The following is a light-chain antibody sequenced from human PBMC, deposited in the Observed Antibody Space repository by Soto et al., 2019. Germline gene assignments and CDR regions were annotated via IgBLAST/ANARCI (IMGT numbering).Light chain of an antibody. V-gene: IGKV3-11*01. J-gene: IGKJ4*01. CDR2: DAS. CDR1: QNVDIY. CDR3: QQRRDWPPLT. Sequence: EVVLTQSPVTLALSPGERATLSCRASQNVDIYVAWYQQRPGQAPRLLIYDASNRATGIPARFSGGGYGTDFTLTISSLEPEDCAVYYCQQRRDWPPLTFGGGTKVEIK.